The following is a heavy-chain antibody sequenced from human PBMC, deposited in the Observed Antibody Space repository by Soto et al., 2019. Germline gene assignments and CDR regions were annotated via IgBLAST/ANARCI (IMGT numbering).Heavy chain of an antibody. CDR1: GGSMNSGGYY. D-gene: IGHD6-6*01. V-gene: IGHV4-31*03. CDR3: ARRGGSSPGYYYYAMDV. CDR2: IYYNGDT. Sequence: SETLSLTCSVSGGSMNSGGYYWSWIRQHPGKGLEWIGYIYYNGDTYYNPSLKSRVTISVDTSKNQFSLNLTSVTAADTAVYYCARRGGSSPGYYYYAMDVWGQGTTVTVSS. J-gene: IGHJ6*02.